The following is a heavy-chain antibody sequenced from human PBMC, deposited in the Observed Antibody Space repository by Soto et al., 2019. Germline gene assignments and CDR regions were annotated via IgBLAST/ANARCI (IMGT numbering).Heavy chain of an antibody. CDR3: ARAQTSYYFDY. CDR2: ISSSSSYI. D-gene: IGHD6-6*01. J-gene: IGHJ4*02. CDR1: GFTFSNYG. Sequence: GGSLRLSCAASGFTFSNYGMNWVRQAPGKGLEWVSFISSSSSYIYYADSVKGRFTISRDNAKNSLYLQLNSLRAEDTAVYHCARAQTSYYFDYWGQGTLVTVSS. V-gene: IGHV3-21*01.